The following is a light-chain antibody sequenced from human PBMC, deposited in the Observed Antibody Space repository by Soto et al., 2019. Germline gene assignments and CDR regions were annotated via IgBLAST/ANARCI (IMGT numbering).Light chain of an antibody. CDR3: NSDVAGSTV. Sequence: LTQPPSASGSPGQSVTISCTGTSSDVGKYDYVSWFQHHPGKAPKLIIYEVSKRPSGVPDRFSGSKSGSTASLTVSGLQNEDEDDYYCNSDVAGSTVFETGTK. V-gene: IGLV2-8*01. CDR2: EVS. J-gene: IGLJ1*01. CDR1: SSDVGKYDY.